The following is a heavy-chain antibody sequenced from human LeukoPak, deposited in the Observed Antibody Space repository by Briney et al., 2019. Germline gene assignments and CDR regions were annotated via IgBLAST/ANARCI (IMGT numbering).Heavy chain of an antibody. D-gene: IGHD3-3*01. Sequence: GGSLRLSCAASGFTFSSYGMHWVRQAPGKGLEWVAVISYDGSNKYYADSVKGRFTISRDNSKNTLYLQMNSLRAEDTAVYYCARVITIFGVVLTYGMDVWGQGTTVTVSS. CDR3: ARVITIFGVVLTYGMDV. J-gene: IGHJ6*02. CDR2: ISYDGSNK. V-gene: IGHV3-30*03. CDR1: GFTFSSYG.